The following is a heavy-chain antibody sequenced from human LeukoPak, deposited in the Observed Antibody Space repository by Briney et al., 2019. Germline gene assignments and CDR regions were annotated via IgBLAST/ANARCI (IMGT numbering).Heavy chain of an antibody. V-gene: IGHV6-1*01. CDR3: AKGFSAGWSFDI. Sequence: SQTLSLTCAISGESVSSKSAAWNWIRQSPSRGLEWLGRTYYRSTWYNDYALSVKSRITINPDTSKNRFSLQLSSVTPEDTAVYYCAKGFSAGWSFDIWGQGTMVTVSS. D-gene: IGHD6-19*01. CDR2: TYYRSTWYN. J-gene: IGHJ3*02. CDR1: GESVSSKSAA.